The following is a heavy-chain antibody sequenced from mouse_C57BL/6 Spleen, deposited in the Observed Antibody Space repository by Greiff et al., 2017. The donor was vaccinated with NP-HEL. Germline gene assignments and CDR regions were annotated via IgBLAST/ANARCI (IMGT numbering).Heavy chain of an antibody. CDR1: GYTFTSYW. J-gene: IGHJ2*01. Sequence: VQLQQSGAELVKAGASVKMSCKASGYTFTSYWMHWVKQRLGQGLEWFAETNPTNGRTYYNEKFKSKATLTVDKSSSTAYMILSDPTFEDSAVYYCTRIKKIVSTYFDYWGQGTTLTVSS. V-gene: IGHV1S81*02. CDR2: TNPTNGRT. CDR3: TRIKKIVSTYFDY. D-gene: IGHD2-5*01.